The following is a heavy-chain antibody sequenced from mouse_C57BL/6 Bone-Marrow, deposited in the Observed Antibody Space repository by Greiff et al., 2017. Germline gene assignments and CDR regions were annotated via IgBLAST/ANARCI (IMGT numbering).Heavy chain of an antibody. CDR1: GYTFTDYY. J-gene: IGHJ4*01. V-gene: IGHV1-26*01. Sequence: VQLQQPGPELVKPGASVKISCKASGYTFTDYYMNWVKQSHGKSLEWIGDINPNNGGTSYNQKFKGKATLTVDKSSSTAYMELRSLTSEDSAVYYCGPGGYWGQGTSVTVSS. CDR2: INPNNGGT. CDR3: GPGGY.